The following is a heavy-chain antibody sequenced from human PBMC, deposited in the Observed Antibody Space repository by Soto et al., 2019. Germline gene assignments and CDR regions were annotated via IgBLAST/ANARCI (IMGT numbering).Heavy chain of an antibody. V-gene: IGHV1-46*01. Sequence: ASVKVSCKASGYTFTSYYMHWVRQAPGQGLEWMGIINPSGGSTSYAQKFQGRVTMTRDTSTSTVYMELSSLRSEDTAVYYCARDYTSSSNYDSANYGYFDFWGLGTLVTVSS. J-gene: IGHJ4*02. D-gene: IGHD3-22*01. CDR2: INPSGGST. CDR1: GYTFTSYY. CDR3: ARDYTSSSNYDSANYGYFDF.